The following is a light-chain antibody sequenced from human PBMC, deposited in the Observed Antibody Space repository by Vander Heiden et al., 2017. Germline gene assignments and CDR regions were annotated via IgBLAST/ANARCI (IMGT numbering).Light chain of an antibody. CDR3: QQYGSSPRT. CDR2: GAS. J-gene: IGKJ1*01. V-gene: IGKV3-20*01. CDR1: QSVSSSY. Sequence: IVLPQSPGTLSLSPGERATLSCRASQSVSSSYLAWYQQKPGQAPRLLIYGASSRATGIPDRFRGSGSGTDFTLTITRLEPEDFAVYYCQQYGSSPRTFGQGTKVEIK.